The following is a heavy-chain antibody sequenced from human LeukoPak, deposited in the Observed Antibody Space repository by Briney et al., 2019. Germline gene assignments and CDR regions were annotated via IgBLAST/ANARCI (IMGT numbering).Heavy chain of an antibody. CDR1: GGSISSSTYY. Sequence: SETLSLTCTVSGGSISSSTYYWGWIRQPPGKGLEWIASISFSGNTYYNPSLKSRVTISRDTPRNQFSLKLTSVTAADTAVYYCARVYSGSHYYVDYWGQGTLVTVSS. J-gene: IGHJ4*02. CDR3: ARVYSGSHYYVDY. CDR2: ISFSGNT. V-gene: IGHV4-39*07. D-gene: IGHD1-26*01.